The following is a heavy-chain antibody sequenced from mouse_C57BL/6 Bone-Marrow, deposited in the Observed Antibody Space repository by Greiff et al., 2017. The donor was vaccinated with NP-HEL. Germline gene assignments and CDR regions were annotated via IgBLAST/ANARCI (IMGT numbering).Heavy chain of an antibody. Sequence: QRVESGGGLVKPGGSLKLSCAASGFTFSSYAMSWVRQTPEKRLEWVATISDGGSYTYYPDNVKGRFTISRDNAKNNLYLQMSHLKSEDTAMYYCARGPLYGSTYFDYWGQGTTLTVSS. J-gene: IGHJ2*01. D-gene: IGHD1-1*01. CDR2: ISDGGSYT. CDR1: GFTFSSYA. CDR3: ARGPLYGSTYFDY. V-gene: IGHV5-4*01.